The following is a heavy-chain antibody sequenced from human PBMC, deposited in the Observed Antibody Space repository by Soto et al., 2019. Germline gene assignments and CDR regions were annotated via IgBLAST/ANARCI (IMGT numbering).Heavy chain of an antibody. CDR1: GFTFDDYT. D-gene: IGHD5-12*01. CDR2: ISSDGTST. V-gene: IGHV3-43*01. J-gene: IGHJ4*02. CDR3: AKDASGYDMAFDY. Sequence: SLRLSCVASGFTFDDYTMHWVRQAPGKGLEWVSLISSDGTSTYYADSLKGRFTISRDNSKNSLFLQMSNLRNEDTALYYCAKDASGYDMAFDYWGQGTLVTVSS.